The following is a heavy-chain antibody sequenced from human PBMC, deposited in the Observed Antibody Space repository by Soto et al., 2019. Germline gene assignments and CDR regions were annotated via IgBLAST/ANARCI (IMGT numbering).Heavy chain of an antibody. Sequence: QVQLVESGGGVVQPGRSLRLSCAASGFTFSSYGMHWVRQAPGKGLEWVAVISYDGSNKYYADSVKGRFTISRDNSKNTLYLQMNSLRAEDTAVYYCAKDTRDIVVVPAAMMYYYGMDFWGQGTTVTVSS. CDR3: AKDTRDIVVVPAAMMYYYGMDF. V-gene: IGHV3-30*18. CDR1: GFTFSSYG. J-gene: IGHJ6*02. D-gene: IGHD2-2*01. CDR2: ISYDGSNK.